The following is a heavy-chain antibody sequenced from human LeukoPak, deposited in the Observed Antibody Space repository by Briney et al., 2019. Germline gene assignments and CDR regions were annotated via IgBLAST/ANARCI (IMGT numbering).Heavy chain of an antibody. J-gene: IGHJ4*02. CDR3: AKDLSQSYYDSSGYSVDY. D-gene: IGHD3-22*01. CDR2: ISYDGSNK. V-gene: IGHV3-30-3*01. Sequence: GGSLRLSCAASGFTFSSYAMSWVRQAPGKGLEWVAVISYDGSNKYYADSVKGRFTISRDNSKNTLYLQMNSLRAEDTAVYYCAKDLSQSYYDSSGYSVDYWGQGTLVTVSS. CDR1: GFTFSSYA.